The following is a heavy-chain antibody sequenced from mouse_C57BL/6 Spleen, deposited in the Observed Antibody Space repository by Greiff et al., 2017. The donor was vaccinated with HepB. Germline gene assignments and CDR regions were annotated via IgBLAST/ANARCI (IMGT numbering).Heavy chain of an antibody. J-gene: IGHJ2*01. D-gene: IGHD2-3*01. V-gene: IGHV5-4*01. CDR1: GFTFSSYA. CDR2: ISDGGSYT. Sequence: EVQVVESGGGLVQPGGSLKLSCAASGFTFSSYAMSWVRQTPEKRLEWVATISDGGSYTYYPDIVTSRFTISRDNAKNNLYLQMSHLKSEDTVMYYCAREARDGYSWGQGTTLTVSS. CDR3: AREARDGYS.